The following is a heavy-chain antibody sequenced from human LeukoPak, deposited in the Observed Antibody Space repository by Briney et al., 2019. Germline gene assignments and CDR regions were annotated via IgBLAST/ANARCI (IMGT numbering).Heavy chain of an antibody. J-gene: IGHJ1*01. CDR1: GFTFSSYA. Sequence: GRSLRLSCAASGFTFSSYAMHWVRQAPGKGLEGVAVISYDGSNKYYADSVKGRFTISRDNSKNTLYQQMHSLRAEDTAVYYCVRGGAWDYDFWSGRAAEYFHHWGQGTLVTVSS. V-gene: IGHV3-30-3*01. D-gene: IGHD3-3*01. CDR2: ISYDGSNK. CDR3: VRGGAWDYDFWSGRAAEYFHH.